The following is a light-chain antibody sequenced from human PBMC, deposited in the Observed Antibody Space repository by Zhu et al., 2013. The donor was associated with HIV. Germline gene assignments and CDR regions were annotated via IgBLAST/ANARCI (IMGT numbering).Light chain of an antibody. CDR3: QQYGSSPRS. Sequence: EIVLTQSPDTLSLSPGERATLSCRASQSVSVNYLAWYQQKPGQAPRLLIYAASGRATGIPDRVSGSGSGTDFTLTISRLEPEDLAVYYCQQYGSSPRSFGQGTKLEIK. J-gene: IGKJ2*03. V-gene: IGKV3-20*01. CDR1: QSVSVNY. CDR2: AAS.